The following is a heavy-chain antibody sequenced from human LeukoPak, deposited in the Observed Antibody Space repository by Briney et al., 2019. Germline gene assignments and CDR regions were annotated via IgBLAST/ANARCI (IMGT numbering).Heavy chain of an antibody. J-gene: IGHJ3*02. CDR2: INPNSGGT. D-gene: IGHD1-14*01. CDR1: GYTFTSYD. Sequence: ASVKVSCKASGYTFTSYDINWVRQATGQGLEWMGWINPNSGGTNYAQKFQGRVTMTRDTSISTAYMELSRLRSDDTAVYDCARTPVYSDAFDIWGQGTMVTVSS. CDR3: ARTPVYSDAFDI. V-gene: IGHV1-2*02.